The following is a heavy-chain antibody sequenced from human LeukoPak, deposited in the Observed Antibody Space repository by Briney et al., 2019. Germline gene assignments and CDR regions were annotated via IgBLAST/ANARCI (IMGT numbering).Heavy chain of an antibody. CDR2: IYYSGST. CDR1: GGSVSSGSYY. D-gene: IGHD4-11*01. Sequence: SETLSLTYTVSGGSVSSGSYYWSWIRQPPGKGLEWIGYIYYSGSTNYNPSLKSRVTISVDTSKNQFSLKLSSVTAADTAVYYCARDPMTTVGYWGQGTLVTVSS. V-gene: IGHV4-61*01. J-gene: IGHJ4*02. CDR3: ARDPMTTVGY.